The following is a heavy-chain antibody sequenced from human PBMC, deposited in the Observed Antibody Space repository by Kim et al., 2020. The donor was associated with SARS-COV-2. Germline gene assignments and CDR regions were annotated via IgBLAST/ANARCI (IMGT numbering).Heavy chain of an antibody. J-gene: IGHJ4*02. CDR2: ST. Sequence: STNYNPSLKSRVTISVDTSKNQFSLKLSSVTAADTAVYYCARSPLGLPFDYWGQGTLVTVSS. CDR3: ARSPLGLPFDY. V-gene: IGHV4-59*01.